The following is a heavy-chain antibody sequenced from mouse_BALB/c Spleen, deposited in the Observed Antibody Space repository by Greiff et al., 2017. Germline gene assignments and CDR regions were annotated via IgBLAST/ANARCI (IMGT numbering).Heavy chain of an antibody. CDR3: ANRDPFAY. D-gene: IGHD2-14*01. CDR2: INPSNGRT. Sequence: QVQLQQPGAELVKPGASVKLSCKASGYTFTSYWMHWVKQRPGQGLEWIGEINPSNGRTNYNEKFKSKATLTVDKSSSTAYMQLSSLTSEDSAVYYCANRDPFAYWGQGTLVTVSA. CDR1: GYTFTSYW. J-gene: IGHJ3*01. V-gene: IGHV1S81*02.